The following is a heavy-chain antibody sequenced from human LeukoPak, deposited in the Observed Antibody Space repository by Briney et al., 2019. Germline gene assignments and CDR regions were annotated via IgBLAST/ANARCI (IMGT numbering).Heavy chain of an antibody. CDR2: INHSGST. J-gene: IGHJ6*03. CDR1: GGSISNYY. CDR3: ARGMTLDYDFWSGYSQSQRRKGRIYYMDV. Sequence: NPSETLSLTCTVSGGSISNYYWSWIRQPPGKGLEWIGEINHSGSTNYNPSLKSRVTISVDTSKNQFSLKLSSVTAADTAVYYCARGMTLDYDFWSGYSQSQRRKGRIYYMDVWGKGTTVTVSS. D-gene: IGHD3-3*01. V-gene: IGHV4-34*01.